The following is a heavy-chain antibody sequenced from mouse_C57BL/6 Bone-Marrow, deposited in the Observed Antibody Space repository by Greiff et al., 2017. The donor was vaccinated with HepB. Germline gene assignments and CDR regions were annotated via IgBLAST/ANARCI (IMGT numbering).Heavy chain of an antibody. CDR2: ISSGGSYT. J-gene: IGHJ3*01. D-gene: IGHD2-10*02. Sequence: EVNVVESGGDLVKPGGSLKLSCAASGFTFSSYGMSWVRQTPDKRLEWVATISSGGSYTYYPDSVKGRFTISRDNAKNTLYLQMSSLKSEDTAMYYCARRRGMKAWFAYWGQGTLVTVSA. CDR1: GFTFSSYG. V-gene: IGHV5-6*02. CDR3: ARRRGMKAWFAY.